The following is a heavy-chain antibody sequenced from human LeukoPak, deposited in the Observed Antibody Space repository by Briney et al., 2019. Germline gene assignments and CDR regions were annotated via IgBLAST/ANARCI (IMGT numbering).Heavy chain of an antibody. Sequence: GGSLRLSCAASGFTFSSYEMNWVRQAPGKGLEWVSSISSSSSYIYYADSVKGRFTISRDNAKNSLYLQMNSLRAEDTAVYYCAKDGYYYDSGSYYRAPYFDYWGQGTLVTVSS. J-gene: IGHJ4*02. CDR2: ISSSSSYI. D-gene: IGHD3-10*01. CDR1: GFTFSSYE. V-gene: IGHV3-21*04. CDR3: AKDGYYYDSGSYYRAPYFDY.